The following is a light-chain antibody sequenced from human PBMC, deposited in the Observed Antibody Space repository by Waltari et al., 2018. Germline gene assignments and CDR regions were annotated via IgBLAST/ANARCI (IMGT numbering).Light chain of an antibody. Sequence: QSALTQPASVSGSPGQSITISCTGTSSDVGNYNLVSWYQQYPGKAHKVMIYDDNSRPSGVSARFSGSKSGNTASLTISGVQAEDEADYYCCSYAGSYTWVFGGGTKLTVL. CDR2: DDN. V-gene: IGLV2-23*01. CDR3: CSYAGSYTWV. CDR1: SSDVGNYNL. J-gene: IGLJ3*02.